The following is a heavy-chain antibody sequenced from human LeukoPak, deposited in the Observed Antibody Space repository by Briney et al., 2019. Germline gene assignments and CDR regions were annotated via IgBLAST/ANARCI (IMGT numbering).Heavy chain of an antibody. CDR1: GFTLSRNS. CDR2: ISRSGRHT. Sequence: PGGSLRLSCAASGFTLSRNSMNWVRQAPGKGLEWVSSISRSGRHTYYAGSVKGRFTISRDNAKNSLYLQMNSLRAEDTAVYYCARVKEASAFDIWGQGTMVTVSS. V-gene: IGHV3-21*01. J-gene: IGHJ3*02. CDR3: ARVKEASAFDI. D-gene: IGHD5-12*01.